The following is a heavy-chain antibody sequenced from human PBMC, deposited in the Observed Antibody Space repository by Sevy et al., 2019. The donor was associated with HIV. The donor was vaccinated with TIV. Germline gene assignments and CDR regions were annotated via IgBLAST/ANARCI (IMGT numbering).Heavy chain of an antibody. V-gene: IGHV3-30*06. CDR3: ARVFSSYYFDY. Sequence: GGSLRLSCAASGLTFGSYGMPWVRQAPGKGLEWVAYISYDRSDKNYADSVKGRFTISRDNSKNTVFLQLNSLRPEDTAVYYCARVFSSYYFDYWGQGTLVTVSS. J-gene: IGHJ4*02. CDR1: GLTFGSYG. CDR2: ISYDRSDK.